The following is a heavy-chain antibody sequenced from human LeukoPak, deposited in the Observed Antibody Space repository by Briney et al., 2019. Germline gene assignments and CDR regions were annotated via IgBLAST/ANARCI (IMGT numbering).Heavy chain of an antibody. J-gene: IGHJ4*02. CDR2: SSNSGRT. D-gene: IGHD2-8*02. CDR1: GFTFSSYG. Sequence: GGSLRLSCAASGFTFSSYGMSWVRQAPGKGLEWVSSSNSGRTYYADSVKGRFTISRDNSKNTMYLQMNSLRAEDTAVYYCAKASDYWWYSDYWGQGTLVTVSS. V-gene: IGHV3-23*01. CDR3: AKASDYWWYSDY.